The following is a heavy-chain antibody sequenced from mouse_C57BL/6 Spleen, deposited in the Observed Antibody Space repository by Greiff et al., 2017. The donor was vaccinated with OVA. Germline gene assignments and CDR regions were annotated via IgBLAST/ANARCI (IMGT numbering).Heavy chain of an antibody. Sequence: VQLQQPGAELVKPGASVKLSCKASGYTFTSYWMQWVKQRPGQGLEWIGEIDPSDSYTNYNQKFKGKATLTVDTSSSTAYMQLSSLTSEDSAVYYCAEPRDYGSSYGYFDVWGTGTTVTVSS. V-gene: IGHV1-50*01. CDR2: IDPSDSYT. CDR3: AEPRDYGSSYGYFDV. D-gene: IGHD1-1*01. J-gene: IGHJ1*03. CDR1: GYTFTSYW.